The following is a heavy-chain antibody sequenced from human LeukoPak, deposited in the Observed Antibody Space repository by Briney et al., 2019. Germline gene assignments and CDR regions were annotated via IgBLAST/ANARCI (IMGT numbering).Heavy chain of an antibody. D-gene: IGHD3-10*01. CDR2: ISAYNGNT. CDR1: GYTFTSYG. CDR3: AREIELLGLGESTKHDY. Sequence: ASVKVSCKASGYTFTSYGISWVRQAPGQGLEWMGWISAYNGNTNYAQKLQGRVTMTTDTSTSTAYMELRSLRSDDTAVYYCAREIELLGLGESTKHDYWGQGTLVTVSS. J-gene: IGHJ4*02. V-gene: IGHV1-18*01.